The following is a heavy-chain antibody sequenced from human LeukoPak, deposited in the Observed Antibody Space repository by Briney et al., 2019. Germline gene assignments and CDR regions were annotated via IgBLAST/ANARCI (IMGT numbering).Heavy chain of an antibody. V-gene: IGHV1-46*01. J-gene: IGHJ5*02. Sequence: GASVEVSCKASGYTFTSYYMHWVRQAPGQGLEWMGIINPSGGSTSYAQKFQGRVTMTGDMSTSTVYMELSSLRSEDTAVYYCARDMPTRILMVYPKYNWFDPWGQGTLVTVSS. CDR3: ARDMPTRILMVYPKYNWFDP. CDR2: INPSGGST. CDR1: GYTFTSYY. D-gene: IGHD2-8*01.